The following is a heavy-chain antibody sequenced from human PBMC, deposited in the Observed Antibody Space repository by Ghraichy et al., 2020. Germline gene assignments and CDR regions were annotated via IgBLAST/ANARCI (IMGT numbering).Heavy chain of an antibody. J-gene: IGHJ4*02. CDR2: ISYDRSNK. V-gene: IGHV3-30-3*01. Sequence: GESLNISCAASGFTFSSYALHWVRQAPGKGLEWVAVISYDRSNKNYADSVKGRFTISRDNSKNTLYLQMNSLRAEDTAVYYCARDGTPLPYYYDSSSKEGFDYWGQGTLVTVSS. CDR3: ARDGTPLPYYYDSSSKEGFDY. D-gene: IGHD3-22*01. CDR1: GFTFSSYA.